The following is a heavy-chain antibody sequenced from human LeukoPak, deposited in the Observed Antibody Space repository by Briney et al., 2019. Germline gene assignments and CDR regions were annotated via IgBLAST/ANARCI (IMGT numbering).Heavy chain of an antibody. CDR2: ISSSSSTI. J-gene: IGHJ4*02. CDR3: ASYSGYSYGGYY. D-gene: IGHD5-18*01. CDR1: GFTFSSYS. V-gene: IGHV3-48*04. Sequence: GGSLRLSCVASGFTFSSYSMNWVRQAPRKGLEWVSFISSSSSTIYYADSVKGRFTISRDNAKNSLYLQMNSLRAEDTAVYYCASYSGYSYGGYYWGQGTLVTVSS.